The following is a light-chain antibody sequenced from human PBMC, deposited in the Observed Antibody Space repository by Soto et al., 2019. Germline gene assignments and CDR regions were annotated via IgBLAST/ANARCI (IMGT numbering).Light chain of an antibody. CDR3: QQYGSSSFT. CDR2: GAS. V-gene: IGKV3-20*01. CDR1: QSVSSSY. J-gene: IGKJ3*01. Sequence: EIVVTQSPGTLSLSPGERATLSCRASQSVSSSYLAWYQQKPGQAPRLLIYGASSRATGIPDRFSGSGYGTEFTLTISRLEPEDFAVYYCQQYGSSSFTFGPGTQVDIK.